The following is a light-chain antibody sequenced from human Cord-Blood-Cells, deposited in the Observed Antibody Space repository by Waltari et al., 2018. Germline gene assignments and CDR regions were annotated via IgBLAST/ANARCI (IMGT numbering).Light chain of an antibody. CDR1: QSVSSSY. J-gene: IGKJ3*01. CDR2: GAS. CDR3: QQYGSSPGLT. Sequence: EIVLTQSPGTLSLSPGERATLSCRASQSVSSSYLAWYQQKPGQAPRLLLYGASSRATGIPDRFSGSGSGTDFTLTISRLEPEDFAVYYCQQYGSSPGLTFGPGTKVDIK. V-gene: IGKV3-20*01.